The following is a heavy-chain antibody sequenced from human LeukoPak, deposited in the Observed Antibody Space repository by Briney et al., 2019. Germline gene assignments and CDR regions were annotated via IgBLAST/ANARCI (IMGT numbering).Heavy chain of an antibody. CDR2: ISAYNGNT. Sequence: GASVKVSCKASGYMFTSYGITWVRQAPGQGLEWIGWISAYNGNTNYAQNLQGRVTVTTDTSTSTAYMELRSLRSDDTAVYYCARGVWFGELNFDYWGQGTLVTVSS. J-gene: IGHJ4*02. CDR3: ARGVWFGELNFDY. CDR1: GYMFTSYG. V-gene: IGHV1-18*01. D-gene: IGHD3-10*01.